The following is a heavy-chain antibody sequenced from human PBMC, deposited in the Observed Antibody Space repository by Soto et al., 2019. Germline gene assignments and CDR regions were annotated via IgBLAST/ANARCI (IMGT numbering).Heavy chain of an antibody. D-gene: IGHD3-16*01. J-gene: IGHJ6*02. CDR2: ISAYDGDT. V-gene: IGHV1-18*01. CDR3: ARDQGGTTVPADYYGMAV. CDR1: GYTFRSYG. Sequence: VQLVQSGGEVKKPGASVKVSCKASGYTFRSYGITWVRQAPGQGLEWMGWISAYDGDTNYAQKIQGRVTMTTDSPTSTAYLELRSLTADDTAVYYCARDQGGTTVPADYYGMAVWGQGTTVTVSS.